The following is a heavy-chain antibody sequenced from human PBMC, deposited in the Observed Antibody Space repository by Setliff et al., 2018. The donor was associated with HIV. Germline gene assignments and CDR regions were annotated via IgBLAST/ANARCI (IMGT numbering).Heavy chain of an antibody. CDR3: ARDPAPSSSASYFQH. D-gene: IGHD6-6*01. Sequence: ASVKVSCKASGYTFTGYYVHWVRQAPGQGLEWMGWINPNNGGANYPQKFQGRVTMTRDTSISTAYMELNRLRSDDTAVYYCARDPAPSSSASYFQHWGQGTPVTVSS. J-gene: IGHJ1*01. V-gene: IGHV1-2*02. CDR1: GYTFTGYY. CDR2: INPNNGGA.